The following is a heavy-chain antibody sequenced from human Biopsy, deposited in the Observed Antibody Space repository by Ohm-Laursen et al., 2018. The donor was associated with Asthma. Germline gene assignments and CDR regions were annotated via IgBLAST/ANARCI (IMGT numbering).Heavy chain of an antibody. V-gene: IGHV2-70*16. CDR2: IDWEEDK. D-gene: IGHD1-14*01. J-gene: IGHJ4*02. CDR1: GGSVSSGNNS. CDR3: TRHNDY. Sequence: TLSLTCAVSGGSVSSGNNSWTWIRQPPGKALEWLARIDWEEDKFYSTSLRTRLTISKGSSEDQVVLTMTNMGPVDTATYYCTRHNDYWGPGILVTVSS.